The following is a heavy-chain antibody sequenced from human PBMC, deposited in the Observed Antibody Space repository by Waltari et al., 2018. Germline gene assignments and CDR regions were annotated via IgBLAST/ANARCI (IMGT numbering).Heavy chain of an antibody. D-gene: IGHD3-10*01. J-gene: IGHJ3*02. CDR1: GFTFSNAW. CDR3: RAVRGDNAFDI. V-gene: IGHV3-15*01. Sequence: EVQLVESGGGLVKPGGSLRLSCAASGFTFSNAWMSWVRQAPGKGLEWVGRIKSKTDGGKTDYAAPVKGRFTISRDDSKNTLYLQMNSLKTEDTAVYYCRAVRGDNAFDIWGQGTMVTVSS. CDR2: IKSKTDGGKT.